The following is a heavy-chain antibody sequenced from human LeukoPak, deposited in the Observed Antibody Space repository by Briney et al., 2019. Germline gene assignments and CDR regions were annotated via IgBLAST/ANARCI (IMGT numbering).Heavy chain of an antibody. D-gene: IGHD3-9*01. CDR1: GYSFTSYW. CDR2: IYPGDSDT. V-gene: IGHV5-51*01. Sequence: GESLKISCKGSGYSFTSYWIGWVRQMPGKGLEWMGIIYPGDSDTRYSPSFQGQVTISADKSISTAYLQWSSLKASDTAMYYCARQARYFDWLLYPRKGYYYYYYMDVWGKGTTVTISS. J-gene: IGHJ6*03. CDR3: ARQARYFDWLLYPRKGYYYYYYMDV.